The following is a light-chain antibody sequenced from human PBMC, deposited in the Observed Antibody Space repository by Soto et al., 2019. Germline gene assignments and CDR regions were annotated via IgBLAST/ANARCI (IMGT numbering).Light chain of an antibody. CDR3: SSHAGSSAFYV. CDR1: SSDIGAYDY. V-gene: IGLV2-14*01. J-gene: IGLJ1*01. Sequence: QCALTQPASVSWSPGQSITISGTGTSSDIGAYDYVSWYQQYPGRVPKLLIHEVTNRPSGVSDRFSGSKSGNTASLTISGLQTEDEADYYCSSHAGSSAFYVFGTGTKVTVL. CDR2: EVT.